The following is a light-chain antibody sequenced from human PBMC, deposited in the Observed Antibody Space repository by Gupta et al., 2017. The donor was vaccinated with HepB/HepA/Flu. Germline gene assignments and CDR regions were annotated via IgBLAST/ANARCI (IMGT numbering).Light chain of an antibody. Sequence: DXQMXXSXXTXPXSPGARVTSTCRASESINSWLAWYQQKPGKAPKLLIYKASTLETGVPSRFSGSGSGTEFTLTISSLQPDDFATYYCQQYSSYSSFGQGTKLEIK. CDR1: ESINSW. CDR2: KAS. CDR3: QQYSSYSS. J-gene: IGKJ2*04. V-gene: IGKV1-5*03.